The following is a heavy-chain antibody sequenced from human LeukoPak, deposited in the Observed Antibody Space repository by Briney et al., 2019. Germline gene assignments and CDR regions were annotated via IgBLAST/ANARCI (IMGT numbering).Heavy chain of an antibody. CDR2: IIPIFGTA. D-gene: IGHD3-22*01. V-gene: IGHV1-69*05. CDR1: GGTFSSYA. Sequence: SVKVSCKASGGTFSSYAISWVRQAPGQGLEWMGRIIPIFGTANYAQKFQGRVTITTDESTSTAYMELSSLRSEDTAVYYCASTYYYDSSGYTFDYWGQGTLVTVSS. J-gene: IGHJ4*02. CDR3: ASTYYYDSSGYTFDY.